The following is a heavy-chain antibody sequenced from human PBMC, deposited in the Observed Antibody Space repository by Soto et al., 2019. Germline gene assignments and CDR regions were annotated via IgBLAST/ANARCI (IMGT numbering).Heavy chain of an antibody. CDR2: ITDTGGDA. CDR1: GLTFGSRA. CDR3: ASVSVVAAGAFDI. D-gene: IGHD2-15*01. V-gene: IGHV3-23*01. J-gene: IGHJ3*02. Sequence: EVQLLESGGDLKQPGGSLRLSCVASGLTFGSRAMSWVRQAPGEGLQWVSTITDTGGDAKYADSVRGRFVISRDNSKNTLYLQMNSLRAEDTAVYYCASVSVVAAGAFDIWGQGTMVTVSS.